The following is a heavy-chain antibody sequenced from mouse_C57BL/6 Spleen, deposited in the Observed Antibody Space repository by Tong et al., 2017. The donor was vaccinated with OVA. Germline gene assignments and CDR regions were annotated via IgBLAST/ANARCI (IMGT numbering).Heavy chain of an antibody. CDR1: GFTFSSYA. Sequence: EVQLQESGGGLVKPGGSLKLSCAASGFTFSSYAMSWVRQTPEKRLEWVATISSGGSYTYYPDSVKGRFTISRDNAKNTRYLQMSSLRSEETAMYYCARLDGYSFDYWGQGTTLTVSS. V-gene: IGHV5-9-3*01. CDR3: ARLDGYSFDY. CDR2: ISSGGSYT. D-gene: IGHD2-3*01. J-gene: IGHJ2*01.